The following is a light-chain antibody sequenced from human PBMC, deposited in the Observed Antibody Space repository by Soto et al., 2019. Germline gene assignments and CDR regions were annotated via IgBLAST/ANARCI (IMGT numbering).Light chain of an antibody. CDR1: SSDIGAYNY. J-gene: IGLJ1*01. CDR2: EVS. CDR3: VSFTTDWTNV. Sequence: QSALTQPASGSGSPGRSITISCTGSSSDIGAYNYVSWFQQYPGKAPKLIISEVSNRPSGVSNRFSGSKSGTAASLTISGLQTEDEADYFCVSFTTDWTNVIGTGTKVT. V-gene: IGLV2-14*01.